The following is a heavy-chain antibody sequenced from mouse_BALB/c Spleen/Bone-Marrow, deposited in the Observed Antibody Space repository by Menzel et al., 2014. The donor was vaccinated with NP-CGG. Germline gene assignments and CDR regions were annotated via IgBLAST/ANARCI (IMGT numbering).Heavy chain of an antibody. J-gene: IGHJ3*01. V-gene: IGHV4-1*02. Sequence: EVQLVESGGGLVQPGGSLKLSCAASGFDFSGFWMGWVRQAPGKGLEWIGEINPDSSTINYTPTLKDRFIISRDNAKNTLYLQMSKVRSEDAALYYSARLGYCGGFAYWGQGTLVTVSA. CDR1: GFDFSGFW. CDR2: INPDSSTI. CDR3: ARLGYCGGFAY. D-gene: IGHD2-3*01.